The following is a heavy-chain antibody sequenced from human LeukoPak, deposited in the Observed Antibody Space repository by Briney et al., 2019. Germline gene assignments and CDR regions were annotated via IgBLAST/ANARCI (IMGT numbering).Heavy chain of an antibody. V-gene: IGHV1-18*01. CDR2: ISAYNGNT. Sequence: GASVKVSCKASGHTFTSYAISWVRQAPGQGLEWMGWISAYNGNTNYAQNLQDRVTMTTDTSTSTAYMELTSLRSDDTAVYYCARDQIGWSGSLGYWGQGTLVTVSS. J-gene: IGHJ4*02. CDR1: GHTFTSYA. CDR3: ARDQIGWSGSLGY. D-gene: IGHD1-26*01.